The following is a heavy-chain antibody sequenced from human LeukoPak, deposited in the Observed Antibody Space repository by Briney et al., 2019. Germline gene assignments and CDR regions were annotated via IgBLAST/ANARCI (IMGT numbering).Heavy chain of an antibody. CDR1: GYTFTSYG. Sequence: ASVKVSCKASGYTFTSYGISWVRQAPGQGLEWMGWISAYNGNTNYAQKLQGRVTMTTDTSTSTAYMELRSLRSDDTTVYYCARAHDYGDPFDYWGQGTLVTVSS. J-gene: IGHJ4*02. V-gene: IGHV1-18*01. CDR3: ARAHDYGDPFDY. CDR2: ISAYNGNT. D-gene: IGHD4-17*01.